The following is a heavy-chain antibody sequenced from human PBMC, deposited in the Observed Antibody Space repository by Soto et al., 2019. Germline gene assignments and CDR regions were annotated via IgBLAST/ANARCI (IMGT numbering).Heavy chain of an antibody. V-gene: IGHV4-30-4*01. D-gene: IGHD4-17*01. CDR3: ARDNYGDTYYFDY. Sequence: QVQLQESGPGLVKPSQTLSLTCTVSGGSISSGAYYWSWVRQPPGKGLEWIGYIYYSGSTYYNPSLNSRVTISVDTSKNQFSLKLSSVTATDTAVYYCARDNYGDTYYFDYWGQGTLVTVSS. CDR2: IYYSGST. CDR1: GGSISSGAYY. J-gene: IGHJ4*02.